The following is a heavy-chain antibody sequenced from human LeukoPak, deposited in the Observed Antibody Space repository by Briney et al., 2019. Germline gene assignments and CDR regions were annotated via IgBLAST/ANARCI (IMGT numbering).Heavy chain of an antibody. Sequence: GGSLRLSCAASRFTFSSYGMYWVRHAPGKGMGLVAVITYDVSNKYYADSVKGLFTVSKDNAKNTLYLQMNSLRAEDTAVYYCAKEGRDGVNYDYWGEGTLVTVSS. V-gene: IGHV3-30*18. CDR1: RFTFSSYG. CDR3: AKEGRDGVNYDY. J-gene: IGHJ4*02. D-gene: IGHD5-24*01. CDR2: ITYDVSNK.